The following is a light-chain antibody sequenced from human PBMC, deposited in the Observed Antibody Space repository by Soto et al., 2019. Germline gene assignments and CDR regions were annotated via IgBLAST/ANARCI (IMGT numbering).Light chain of an antibody. CDR1: SSDVGSSNL. CDR3: CSFARSTTFYV. CDR2: EGD. J-gene: IGLJ1*01. Sequence: QSALTQPASVSGSPGQSITIPYSGTSSDVGSSNLVSWYQLHPGKAPKLIIFEGDRRPSGVSGRFSGSKSGNTASLTISGLQAEDEADYYCCSFARSTTFYVFGTGTKLTVL. V-gene: IGLV2-23*01.